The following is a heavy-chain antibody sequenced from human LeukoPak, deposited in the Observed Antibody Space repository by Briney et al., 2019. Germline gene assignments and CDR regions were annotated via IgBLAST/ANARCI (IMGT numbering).Heavy chain of an antibody. D-gene: IGHD3-3*01. CDR2: MNPNSGNT. CDR1: GYTFTSYD. Sequence: ASVKVSCKASGYTFTSYDINWVRQATGQGLEWMGWMNPNSGNTGYAQKFHGRVTMTRNTSISTAYMELSSLRSEDTAGYYCAGKTYYDFWSGSDAFDIWGQGTMVTVSS. V-gene: IGHV1-8*01. CDR3: AGKTYYDFWSGSDAFDI. J-gene: IGHJ3*02.